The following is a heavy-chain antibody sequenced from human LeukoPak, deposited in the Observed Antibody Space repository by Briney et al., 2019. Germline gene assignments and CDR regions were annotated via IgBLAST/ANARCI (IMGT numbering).Heavy chain of an antibody. J-gene: IGHJ6*02. CDR2: INHSGST. CDR3: ARQHDYYSVDV. Sequence: SETLSLTCAVYGGSFSCYYWSWIRQPPGRGLEWIGEINHSGSTNYNPSLKSRVTISVDTSKNQFSLKLSSVTAADTAVYDCARQHDYYSVDVWGQGTTVTVSS. V-gene: IGHV4-34*01. CDR1: GGSFSCYY.